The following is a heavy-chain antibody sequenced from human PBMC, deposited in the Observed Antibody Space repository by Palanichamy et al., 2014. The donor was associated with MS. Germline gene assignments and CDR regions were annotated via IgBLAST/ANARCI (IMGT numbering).Heavy chain of an antibody. V-gene: IGHV1-69*01. CDR1: GGTFSSYA. CDR2: IIPIFGTA. J-gene: IGHJ4*02. CDR3: GRDRIAAAANPYYFDS. D-gene: IGHD6-25*01. Sequence: QVQLVQSGAEVKKPGSSVKVSCKASGGTFSSYAISWVRQAPGQGLEWMGGIIPIFGTANYAQKFQGRVTITVDESTSTAYMDLSSLKSEDTAVYYCGRDRIAAAANPYYFDSWGQGTLVAVSS.